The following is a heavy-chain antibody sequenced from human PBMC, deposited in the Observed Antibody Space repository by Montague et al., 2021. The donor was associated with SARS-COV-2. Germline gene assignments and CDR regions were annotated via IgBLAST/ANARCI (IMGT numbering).Heavy chain of an antibody. J-gene: IGHJ4*02. CDR1: GGSISPYY. Sequence: SETLSLTCTVSGGSISPYYWSWIRQPPGKGLERNGIIYYTGSTNYYSSXXSRLTISVDTSENQFSLKVTSVTPADTAVYYCARVGWELRVGDYYFDYWGQGTLVTVSS. CDR3: ARVGWELRVGDYYFDY. D-gene: IGHD1-26*01. CDR2: IYYTGST. V-gene: IGHV4-59*01.